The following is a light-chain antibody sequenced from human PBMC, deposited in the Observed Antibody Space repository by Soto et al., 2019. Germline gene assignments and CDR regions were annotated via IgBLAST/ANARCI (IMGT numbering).Light chain of an antibody. CDR1: QSLVYTDGNTY. CDR3: TQGTHWPPT. V-gene: IGKV2-30*01. CDR2: QVS. J-gene: IGKJ4*01. Sequence: DVVMTQSPLSLPVTLGQPASISCRSSQSLVYTDGNTYLNWFHQRPGQSPRRLIYQVSTRDSGVPDRFSGGGSGNDFTLKIDRVEAEDVGVYYCTQGTHWPPTIGGGTTVEIK.